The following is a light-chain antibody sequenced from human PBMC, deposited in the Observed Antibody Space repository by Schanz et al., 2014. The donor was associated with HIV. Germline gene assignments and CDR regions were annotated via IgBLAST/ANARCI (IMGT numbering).Light chain of an antibody. CDR3: SSYASSTSVL. V-gene: IGLV1-40*01. J-gene: IGLJ2*01. CDR2: GNN. Sequence: QSVLTQPPSVSGAPGQRVTISCAGSSSNIGAGYDVHWYHHLPGSAPKLLISGNNNRPSGVPDRFSGSKSGTSASLAITGLQAEDEADYYCSSYASSTSVLFGGGTKLTVL. CDR1: SSNIGAGYD.